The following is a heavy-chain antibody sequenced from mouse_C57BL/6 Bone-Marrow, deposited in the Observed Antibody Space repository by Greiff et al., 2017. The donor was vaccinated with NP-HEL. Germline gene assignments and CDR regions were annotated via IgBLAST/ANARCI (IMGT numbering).Heavy chain of an antibody. V-gene: IGHV1-81*01. CDR1: GYTFTSYG. CDR3: ANYYGSSPPDY. Sequence: VQLQQSGAELARPGASVKLSCKASGYTFTSYGISWVKQRTGQGLEWIGEIYPRSGNTYYNEKFKGKATLTADKSSSTAYMELRSLTSEDSAVYFCANYYGSSPPDYWGQGTTLTVSS. CDR2: IYPRSGNT. D-gene: IGHD1-1*01. J-gene: IGHJ2*01.